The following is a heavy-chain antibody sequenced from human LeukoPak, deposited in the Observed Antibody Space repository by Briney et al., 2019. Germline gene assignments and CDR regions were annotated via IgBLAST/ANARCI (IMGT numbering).Heavy chain of an antibody. CDR1: GGTFSSYA. V-gene: IGHV1-69*05. CDR2: IIPIFVTA. D-gene: IGHD3-22*01. CDR3: ASTLYYYDSSGYSL. J-gene: IGHJ4*02. Sequence: SVKVSCKASGGTFSSYAISWVRQAPGQGLEWIGRIIPIFVTANYAQKFQGRVTITTDESTSTAYMELSSLRSDDTVVYYCASTLYYYDSSGYSLWGQGTLVTVSS.